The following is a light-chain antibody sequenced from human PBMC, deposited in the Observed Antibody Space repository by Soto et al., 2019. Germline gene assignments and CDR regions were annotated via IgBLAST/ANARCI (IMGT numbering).Light chain of an antibody. CDR3: QQYDSSPLN. CDR2: DAS. CDR1: QSVDSNY. V-gene: IGKV3-20*01. J-gene: IGKJ4*01. Sequence: EIVLTQSPDTLSLSPGERATLSCRASQSVDSNYLAWYQQKPCQAPRVLIYDASIRATGIPDRFRGSGSGTDFTLTISRLEPEDSAVYYCQQYDSSPLNFGGGTKV.